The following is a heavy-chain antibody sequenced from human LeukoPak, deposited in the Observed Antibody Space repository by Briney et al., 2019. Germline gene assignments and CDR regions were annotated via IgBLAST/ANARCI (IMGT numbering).Heavy chain of an antibody. CDR1: GHSFTSYY. CDR2: INPSGGST. D-gene: IGHD1-26*01. J-gene: IGHJ4*02. Sequence: ASVKVSCKASGHSFTSYYMHWVRKAPGQGLEWMGIINPSGGSTSYAQKFQGRVTMTRDTSTSTVYMELSSLRSEDTAVYYCAREMTAYSGSYSAIYYWGQGTLVTVSS. V-gene: IGHV1-46*01. CDR3: AREMTAYSGSYSAIYY.